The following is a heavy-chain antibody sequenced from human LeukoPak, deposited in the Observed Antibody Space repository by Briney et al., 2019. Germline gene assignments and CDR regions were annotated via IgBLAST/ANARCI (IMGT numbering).Heavy chain of an antibody. Sequence: GGSLRLSCAASGFTVSSNYMSWVRQAPGKGLEWVSVIYSGGSTCYAGSGKGQFTNSRDNSKNTLYLQMNSLRAEDTAVYYCARGGAAAGPNDYWGQGTLVTVSS. CDR3: ARGGAAAGPNDY. CDR1: GFTVSSNY. J-gene: IGHJ4*02. V-gene: IGHV3-53*01. D-gene: IGHD6-13*01. CDR2: IYSGGST.